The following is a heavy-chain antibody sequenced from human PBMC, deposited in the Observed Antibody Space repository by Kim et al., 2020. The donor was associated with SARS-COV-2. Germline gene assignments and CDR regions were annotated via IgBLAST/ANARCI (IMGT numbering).Heavy chain of an antibody. CDR1: GFTVSSNY. Sequence: GGSLRLSSAASGFTVSSNYMSWVRQAPGKGLQWVSVIYSGGSTYYADSVKGRFTISRDNSKNTLYLQMNSLRAEDTAVYYCAREFMCGGSCYSHAFDIWGQGTMVTVSS. J-gene: IGHJ3*02. V-gene: IGHV3-53*01. CDR2: IYSGGST. CDR3: AREFMCGGSCYSHAFDI. D-gene: IGHD2-15*01.